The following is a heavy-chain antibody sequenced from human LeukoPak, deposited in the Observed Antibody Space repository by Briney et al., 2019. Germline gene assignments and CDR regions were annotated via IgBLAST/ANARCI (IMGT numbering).Heavy chain of an antibody. D-gene: IGHD3-10*01. CDR2: IYPSGST. CDR1: GGFISSYY. CDR3: ARGVWFGSAFDI. V-gene: IGHV4-4*07. Sequence: SETLSLTCTVSGGFISSYYWNWIRQPAGKGLEWIGRIYPSGSTNYNSSLKSRLTISVATSKNQFSLKLSSVTAADTAVYYCARGVWFGSAFDIWGQGTMVTVSS. J-gene: IGHJ3*02.